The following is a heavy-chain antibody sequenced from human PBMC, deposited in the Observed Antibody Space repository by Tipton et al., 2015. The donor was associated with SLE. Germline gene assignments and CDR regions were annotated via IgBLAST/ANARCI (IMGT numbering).Heavy chain of an antibody. CDR3: ARESWDYYYMDV. CDR1: GVSVSSRSYY. Sequence: TLSLTCSASGVSVSSRSYYWSWIRQPAGKGLEWIGRIYTTGTTNYNPSLKSRVTISLDTSKNQFSLRLSSVTAADTAVYYCARESWDYYYMDVWGNGTTVTVSS. CDR2: IYTTGTT. V-gene: IGHV4-61*02. J-gene: IGHJ6*03. D-gene: IGHD7-27*01.